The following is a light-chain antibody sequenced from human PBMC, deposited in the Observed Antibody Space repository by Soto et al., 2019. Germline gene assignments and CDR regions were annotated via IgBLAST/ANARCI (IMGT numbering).Light chain of an antibody. CDR1: QSIYTY. J-gene: IGKJ4*01. V-gene: IGKV1-39*01. CDR2: AAS. CDR3: QQTYSTPLT. Sequence: DIQMTQSPSSLSASVGDRVTITCRATQSIYTYLSWYQQKPGKAPKLLISAASSLESGVPSRFSGSGSGTDFSITISSLQPEDFATYYCQQTYSTPLTFGGGTKVEIK.